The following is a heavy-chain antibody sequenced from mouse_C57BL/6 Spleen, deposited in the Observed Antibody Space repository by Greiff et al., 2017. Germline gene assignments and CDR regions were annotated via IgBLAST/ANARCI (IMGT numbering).Heavy chain of an antibody. CDR3: ARGGYGYGDYYAMDY. V-gene: IGHV1-55*01. Sequence: VQLQQPGAELVKPGASVKMSCKASGYTFTSYWITWVKQRPGQGLEWIGDIYPGSGSTNYNEKFKSKATLTVDTSSSTAYMQLSSLTSEDSAVYYCARGGYGYGDYYAMDYWGQGTSVTVSS. CDR1: GYTFTSYW. J-gene: IGHJ4*01. D-gene: IGHD2-2*01. CDR2: IYPGSGST.